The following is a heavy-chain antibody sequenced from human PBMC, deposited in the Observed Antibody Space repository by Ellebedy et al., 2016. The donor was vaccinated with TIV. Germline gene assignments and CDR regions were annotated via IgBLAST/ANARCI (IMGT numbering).Heavy chain of an antibody. CDR2: ISHDGNRN. Sequence: GESLKISCAASGYSLSPYVMHWVRQAPGQGLEWVAGISHDGNRNIYTDSVKGRFTITRDNVKNILYLQMNSLSAADTALYYCAREGGLPWGQGTLVTVSS. CDR3: AREGGLP. J-gene: IGHJ4*02. CDR1: GYSLSPYV. D-gene: IGHD3-16*01. V-gene: IGHV3-30-3*01.